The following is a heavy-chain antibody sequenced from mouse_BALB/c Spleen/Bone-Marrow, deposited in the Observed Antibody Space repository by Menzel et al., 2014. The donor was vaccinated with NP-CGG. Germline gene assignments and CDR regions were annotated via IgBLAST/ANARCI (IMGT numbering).Heavy chain of an antibody. J-gene: IGHJ3*01. CDR3: ARHAYYDQTEVSFVY. CDR1: GFTFSSYG. Sequence: EVKVVESGGGLVKSGGSLKLSCAASGFTFSSYGMSWVRQTPEKRLEWVATISGGGSYTFYPDSVKGRFTISRDNAKNNLYLQLSSLRSEDTALYYCARHAYYDQTEVSFVYWGQGTLVPVSA. D-gene: IGHD2-4*01. V-gene: IGHV5-9-2*01. CDR2: ISGGGSYT.